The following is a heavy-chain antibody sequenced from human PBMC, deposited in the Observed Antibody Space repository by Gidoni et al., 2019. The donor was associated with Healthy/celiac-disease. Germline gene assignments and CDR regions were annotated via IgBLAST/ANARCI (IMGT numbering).Heavy chain of an antibody. J-gene: IGHJ6*03. CDR1: GFSLSTSGMC. CDR3: ARIPRIKAGNYYYYYMDV. V-gene: IGHV2-70*01. D-gene: IGHD1-20*01. Sequence: QVTLRESGPALVKPTQTLTLTCTFSGFSLSTSGMCVSWIRQPPGKALEWLALIDWDDDKYYSTSLKTRLTISKDTSKNQVVLTMTNMDPVDTATYYCARIPRIKAGNYYYYYMDVWGKGTTVTVSS. CDR2: IDWDDDK.